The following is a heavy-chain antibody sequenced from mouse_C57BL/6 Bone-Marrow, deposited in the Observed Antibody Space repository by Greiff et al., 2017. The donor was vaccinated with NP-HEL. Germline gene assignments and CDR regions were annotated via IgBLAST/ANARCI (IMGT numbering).Heavy chain of an antibody. CDR1: GFTFSSYG. CDR3: ARRGDSLLRRKGFAY. Sequence: EVKLVESGGDLVKPGGSLKLSCAASGFTFSSYGMSWVRQTPDKRLEWVATISSGGSYTYYPDSVKGRFTISRDNAKNTLYLQMSSLKSEDTAMYYCARRGDSLLRRKGFAYWGQGTLVTVSA. D-gene: IGHD1-1*01. CDR2: ISSGGSYT. V-gene: IGHV5-6*02. J-gene: IGHJ3*01.